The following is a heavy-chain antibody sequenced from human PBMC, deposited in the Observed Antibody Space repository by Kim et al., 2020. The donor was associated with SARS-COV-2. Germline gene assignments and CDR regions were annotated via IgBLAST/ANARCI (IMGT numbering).Heavy chain of an antibody. CDR1: GFTFSSYG. Sequence: GGSLRLSCAASGFTFSSYGMHWVRQAPGKGLEWVAVISYDGSNKYYADSVKGRFTISRDNSKNTLYLQMNSLRAEDTAVYYCAKCMGYSYGPYEIYYYYGMDVWGQGTTVTVSS. CDR2: ISYDGSNK. CDR3: AKCMGYSYGPYEIYYYYGMDV. V-gene: IGHV3-30*18. J-gene: IGHJ6*02. D-gene: IGHD5-18*01.